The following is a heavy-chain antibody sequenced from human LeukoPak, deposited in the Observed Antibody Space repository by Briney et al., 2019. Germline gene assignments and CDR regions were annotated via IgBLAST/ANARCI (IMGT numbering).Heavy chain of an antibody. V-gene: IGHV4-39*07. CDR2: IYYSGST. CDR3: ARVTGYMVEDYFDY. J-gene: IGHJ4*02. CDR1: GGSISSSSYY. D-gene: IGHD6-13*01. Sequence: SETLSLTCTVSGGSISSSSYYWGWIRQHPGKGLEWIGSIYYSGSTYYNPSLKSRVTISVDTSKNQFSLKLSSVTAADTAVYYCARVTGYMVEDYFDYWGQGTLVTVSS.